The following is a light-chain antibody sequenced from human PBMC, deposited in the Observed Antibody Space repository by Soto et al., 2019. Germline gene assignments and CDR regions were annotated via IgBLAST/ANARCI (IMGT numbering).Light chain of an antibody. J-gene: IGKJ2*01. CDR3: QQGHNWPLT. CDR2: SAS. CDR1: QGISTE. Sequence: EIAMTQSPDTLSVSPGERATISCRASQGISTELAWYQQIPGQPPRLLIYSASTRATGVPARFTGSGSGSEFTLSISGLQSEDFAIYYCQQGHNWPLTFGQGTRLEI. V-gene: IGKV3-15*01.